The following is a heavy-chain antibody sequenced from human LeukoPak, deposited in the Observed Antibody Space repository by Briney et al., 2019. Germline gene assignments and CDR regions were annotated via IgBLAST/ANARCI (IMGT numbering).Heavy chain of an antibody. CDR2: IYYSGST. CDR1: GGSISSSSYY. D-gene: IGHD3-3*01. V-gene: IGHV4-39*01. J-gene: IGHJ4*02. CDR3: ARHVRFLEWLSSYYFDY. Sequence: SETLSLTCTVSGGSISSSSYYWGWIRQPPGKGLERIGRIYYSGSTYYNPSLKSRVTISVDTSKSQFSLRLTSVTAADTAVYYCARHVRFLEWLSSYYFDYWGQGTLVTVSS.